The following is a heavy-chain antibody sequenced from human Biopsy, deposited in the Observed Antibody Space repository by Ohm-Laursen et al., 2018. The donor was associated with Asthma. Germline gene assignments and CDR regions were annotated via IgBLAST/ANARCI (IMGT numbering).Heavy chain of an antibody. J-gene: IGHJ4*02. CDR2: ISYTGST. D-gene: IGHD1-26*01. Sequence: GTLSLTCAVSADSISSNNFYWGWIRQPPGKGLERIATISYTGSTYYNPSLKSRVTISVDTSKNQFSLKLSSVTAADTAVYYCARHSGNYYAQLNYWGQGTLVTVSS. CDR1: ADSISSNNFY. V-gene: IGHV4-39*01. CDR3: ARHSGNYYAQLNY.